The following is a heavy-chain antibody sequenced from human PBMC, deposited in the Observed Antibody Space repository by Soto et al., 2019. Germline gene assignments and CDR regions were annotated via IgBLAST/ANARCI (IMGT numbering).Heavy chain of an antibody. CDR3: ARDQLEWIQLWSYYHYGMDV. J-gene: IGHJ6*02. CDR2: ISAYNGNT. D-gene: IGHD5-18*01. V-gene: IGHV1-18*01. Sequence: GASVKVSCKASGYTFTSYGISWVRQAPGQGLEWMGWISAYNGNTNYAQKLQGRVTMTTDTSTSTAYMELRSLRSDDTAVYYCARDQLEWIQLWSYYHYGMDVWGQGSTVTVSS. CDR1: GYTFTSYG.